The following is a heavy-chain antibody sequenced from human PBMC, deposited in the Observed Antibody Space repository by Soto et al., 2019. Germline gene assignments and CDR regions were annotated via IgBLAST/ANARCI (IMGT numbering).Heavy chain of an antibody. CDR2: ILRSGTIT. J-gene: IGHJ5*02. CDR3: AKDFYDSRRNYYEINWFDP. Sequence: EVQILESGGGLVQPGGSLRLSCAASGFTFDSYAMAWVRQAPGKGLEWVSSILRSGTITYYADSVKGRFIISRDNSKNMMFLQMNSLRADDTAVYFCAKDFYDSRRNYYEINWFDPWGQGTLVTVSS. V-gene: IGHV3-23*01. CDR1: GFTFDSYA. D-gene: IGHD3-22*01.